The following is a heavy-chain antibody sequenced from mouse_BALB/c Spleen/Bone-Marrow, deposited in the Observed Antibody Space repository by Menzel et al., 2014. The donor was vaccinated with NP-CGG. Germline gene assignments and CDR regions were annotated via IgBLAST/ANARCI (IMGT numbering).Heavy chain of an antibody. CDR1: GYTFTSYT. J-gene: IGHJ3*01. D-gene: IGHD2-4*01. CDR3: AREGLRAWFVY. Sequence: QVQLKESGAELARPGASVKMSCKASGYTFTSYTIHWVKQRPGQGPEWIGYINPSSDYTNYNQKFKDKATLTADKSSSTAYMQLSSLTSEDSAVYYCAREGLRAWFVYWGQGTLVTVSA. CDR2: INPSSDYT. V-gene: IGHV1-4*01.